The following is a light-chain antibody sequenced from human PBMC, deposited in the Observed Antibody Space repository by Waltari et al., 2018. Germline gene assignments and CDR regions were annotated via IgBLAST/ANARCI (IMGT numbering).Light chain of an antibody. CDR1: PGISNF. CDR3: QQYNSYPFT. J-gene: IGKJ4*01. V-gene: IGKV1-16*02. Sequence: DIQMTQSPSSLSASVGDRVTITCRARPGISNFLAWFQQKPGKAPQSLIYAASSLQSGVPSKFSGSGSGTDFTLTISSLQPEDFATYYCQQYNSYPFTFGGGTKVEIK. CDR2: AAS.